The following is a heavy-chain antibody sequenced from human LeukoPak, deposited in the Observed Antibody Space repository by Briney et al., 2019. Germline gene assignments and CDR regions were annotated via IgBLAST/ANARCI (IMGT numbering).Heavy chain of an antibody. D-gene: IGHD3-10*01. J-gene: IGHJ4*02. Sequence: GGSLRLSCAASGFTFSDYYMSWIRQGPGKGLEWVSYISNSSNTKYYTDSVEGRFTISRDNAKNSLYLQMNSLRAEDTAVYYCARRLYGSGSHSFDDWGQGALVTVSS. CDR3: ARRLYGSGSHSFDD. CDR2: ISNSSNTK. V-gene: IGHV3-11*01. CDR1: GFTFSDYY.